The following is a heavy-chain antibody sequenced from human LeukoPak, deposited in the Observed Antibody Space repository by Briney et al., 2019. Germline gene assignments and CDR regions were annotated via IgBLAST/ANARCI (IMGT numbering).Heavy chain of an antibody. Sequence: PGGSLRLSCAASGFTFSSYGMHWVRQAPGKGLEWVAVISYDGSNKYYADSVKGRFTISRDNSKNTLYLQMNSLRAEDTAVYYCAKGDSGSYFYFDYWGQGTLVTVSS. V-gene: IGHV3-30*18. CDR2: ISYDGSNK. CDR1: GFTFSSYG. D-gene: IGHD1-26*01. CDR3: AKGDSGSYFYFDY. J-gene: IGHJ4*02.